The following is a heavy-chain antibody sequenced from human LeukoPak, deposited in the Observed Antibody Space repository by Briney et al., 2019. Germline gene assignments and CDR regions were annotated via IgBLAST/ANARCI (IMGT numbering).Heavy chain of an antibody. Sequence: GGSLRLSCAASGFTFSSFSMHWVRQAPGKGLVWVSRINRDGSTTKYADSVKGRFTVSRDNAKNTLNLQMNSLRAEDTAVYYCARDKKSGESSEIDYWGQGTLVTVSS. D-gene: IGHD3-10*01. CDR2: INRDGSTT. CDR1: GFTFSSFS. J-gene: IGHJ4*02. V-gene: IGHV3-74*03. CDR3: ARDKKSGESSEIDY.